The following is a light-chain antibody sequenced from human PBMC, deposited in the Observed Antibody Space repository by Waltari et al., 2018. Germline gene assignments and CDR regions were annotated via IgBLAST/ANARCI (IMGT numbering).Light chain of an antibody. CDR1: SSNIGAGYY. J-gene: IGLJ3*02. V-gene: IGLV1-40*01. CDR2: ENN. CDR3: SAWDSSLSTWV. Sequence: QSVLTQPPLASGAPGQRVTISCTGSSSNIGAGYYVYWYQQFPGTAPKLLIYENNKRPSGVSDRFSGSKSGTSASLTITGLQSEDEADYYCSAWDSSLSTWVFGGGTRLTVL.